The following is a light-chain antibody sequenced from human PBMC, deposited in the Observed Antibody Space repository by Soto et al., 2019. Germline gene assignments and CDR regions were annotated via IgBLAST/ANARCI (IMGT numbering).Light chain of an antibody. CDR2: DAS. J-gene: IGKJ1*01. V-gene: IGKV3-15*01. Sequence: IVVTQSPFTLSVSTGERAALSCRASQGISTNLAWYQQKPGQAPRLLIYDASTRATGVPARFSGSGSGTEFTLTISSLQSEDSAVYYCQQSTNWRTFGEGTKVDIK. CDR1: QGISTN. CDR3: QQSTNWRT.